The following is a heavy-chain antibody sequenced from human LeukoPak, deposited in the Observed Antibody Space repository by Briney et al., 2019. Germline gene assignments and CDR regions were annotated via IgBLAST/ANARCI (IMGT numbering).Heavy chain of an antibody. V-gene: IGHV1-2*02. J-gene: IGHJ4*02. Sequence: ASVKVSCKASGYTFTGYYMHWVRQAPGQGLEWMGWINPNSGGTNYAQKFQGRVTTTRDTSISTAYMELSRLRSDDTAVYYCARGELGDSSGFSFFDYWGQGTLVTVSS. D-gene: IGHD3-22*01. CDR2: INPNSGGT. CDR1: GYTFTGYY. CDR3: ARGELGDSSGFSFFDY.